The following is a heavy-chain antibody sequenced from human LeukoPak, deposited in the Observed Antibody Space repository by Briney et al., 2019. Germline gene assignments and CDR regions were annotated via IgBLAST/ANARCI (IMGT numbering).Heavy chain of an antibody. Sequence: PGGSLRLSCAASGFTVSSTYMSWVRQAPGKGLEWVSVIYSGGNIYYIDSVKGRFTISRDTSKNTLYLQMNSLRAEDTAVYFCAGRHCSGGGCYFAGADPFDYWGQGTLVTVSS. J-gene: IGHJ4*02. CDR3: AGRHCSGGGCYFAGADPFDY. CDR1: GFTVSSTY. D-gene: IGHD2-15*01. V-gene: IGHV3-53*01. CDR2: IYSGGNI.